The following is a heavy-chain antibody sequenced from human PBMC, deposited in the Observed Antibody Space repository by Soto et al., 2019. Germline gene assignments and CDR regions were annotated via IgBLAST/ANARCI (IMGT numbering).Heavy chain of an antibody. CDR3: AHRAGLQSSWNGGYVHF. V-gene: IGHV2-5*02. D-gene: IGHD6-13*01. CDR1: GFSLTTSGVG. Sequence: QITLKESGPTRVKPTQTLTLTCTFSGFSLTTSGVGLGWIRQPPGKALEQLALIYWDDDKRYSPSLKSRLTITQXXSXNXXVLTMTLMDPLDPATYYCAHRAGLQSSWNGGYVHFWGQGTLVTASS. CDR2: IYWDDDK. J-gene: IGHJ4*02.